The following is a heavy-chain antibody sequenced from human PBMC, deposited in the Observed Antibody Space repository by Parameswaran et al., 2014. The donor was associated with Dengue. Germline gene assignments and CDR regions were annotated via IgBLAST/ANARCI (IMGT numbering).Heavy chain of an antibody. Sequence: WVRQMPGKGLEWVSAISGSGGSTYYADSVKGRFTISRDNSKNTLYLQMNSLRAEDTAVYYCAKVSKDYYYYYDMDVWGQGTTVTVSS. CDR3: AKVSKDYYYYYDMDV. CDR2: ISGSGGST. V-gene: IGHV3-23*01. J-gene: IGHJ6*02.